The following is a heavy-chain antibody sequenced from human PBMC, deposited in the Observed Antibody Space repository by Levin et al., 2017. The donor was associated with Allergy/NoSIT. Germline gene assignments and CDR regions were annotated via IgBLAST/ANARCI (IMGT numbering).Heavy chain of an antibody. CDR1: GYSFTSYW. J-gene: IGHJ6*03. CDR2: IYPGDSDT. Sequence: KVSCQGSGYSFTSYWIGWVRQLPGKGLEWMGIIYPGDSDTRYSPSFQGQVTISADKSISTAYLQWSSLKASDTAIYYCARRDTRDYYYYMDVWGKGTPVTVSS. CDR3: ARRDTRDYYYYMDV. V-gene: IGHV5-51*01. D-gene: IGHD5-18*01.